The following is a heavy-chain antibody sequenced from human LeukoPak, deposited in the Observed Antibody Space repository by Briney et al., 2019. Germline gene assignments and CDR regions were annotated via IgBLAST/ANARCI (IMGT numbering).Heavy chain of an antibody. Sequence: ASVKVSCKDSGYTFTSYDINWVRQATGQGLEWMGWMNPNSGNTGYAQKFQGRVTMTRNTSISTAYMELSSLRSEDTAVYYCARGLGVPAAPPYYFDYWGQGTLVTVSS. CDR1: GYTFTSYD. D-gene: IGHD2-2*01. V-gene: IGHV1-8*01. J-gene: IGHJ4*02. CDR2: MNPNSGNT. CDR3: ARGLGVPAAPPYYFDY.